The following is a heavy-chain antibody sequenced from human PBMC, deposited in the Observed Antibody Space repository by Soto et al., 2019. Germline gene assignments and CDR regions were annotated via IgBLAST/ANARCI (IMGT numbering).Heavy chain of an antibody. CDR3: ARDQAYCGCDCYEMYYYYGMDV. CDR2: ISYDGSNK. J-gene: IGHJ6*02. D-gene: IGHD2-21*02. Sequence: QVQLVESGGGVVQPGRSLRLSCAASGFTFSSYAMHWVRQAPGKGLEWVAVISYDGSNKYYADSVKGRFTISRDNSKNTLYLQMNSLRAEDTAVYYCARDQAYCGCDCYEMYYYYGMDVWGQGTTVTVSS. CDR1: GFTFSSYA. V-gene: IGHV3-30-3*01.